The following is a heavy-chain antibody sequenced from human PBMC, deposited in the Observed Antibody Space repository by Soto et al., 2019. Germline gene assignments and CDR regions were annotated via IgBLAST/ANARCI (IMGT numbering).Heavy chain of an antibody. D-gene: IGHD6-13*01. Sequence: SETLSLTCVVSGDSVSSRSSYWTWIRQSPGKGLEWIGYISYIGNTNYNPSLNSRGDMSLDTSKSQFSLNLTSVTAADTAVYYCARAKVAAGIDWLDPWGQGTLVTVSS. CDR1: GDSVSSRSSY. J-gene: IGHJ5*02. V-gene: IGHV4-61*01. CDR2: ISYIGNT. CDR3: ARAKVAAGIDWLDP.